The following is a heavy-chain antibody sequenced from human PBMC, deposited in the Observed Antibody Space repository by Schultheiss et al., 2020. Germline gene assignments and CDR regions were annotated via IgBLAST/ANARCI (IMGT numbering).Heavy chain of an antibody. D-gene: IGHD1-26*01. V-gene: IGHV4-34*01. Sequence: SQTLSLTCTVYGGSFSDYYWTWIRQSPGKGLEWIGEINHRGSTHYNPSLRGRVAFSVDPSQHHFSLKLSSVTAADTAVYYCARLSIHGKYMDVWGKGTTVTVSS. CDR2: INHRGST. CDR3: ARLSIHGKYMDV. J-gene: IGHJ6*03. CDR1: GGSFSDYY.